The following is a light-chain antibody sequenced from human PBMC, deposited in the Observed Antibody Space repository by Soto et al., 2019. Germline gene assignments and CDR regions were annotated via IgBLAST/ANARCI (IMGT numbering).Light chain of an antibody. CDR2: DAS. J-gene: IGKJ4*01. Sequence: EIVLTQSPATLSLSPGERAALSCRASQSVSSYLAWYQQKPGQAPRLLIYDASNRATGIPARFSGSGSGTDFTLTISSLQSEYFAVYYCQQRSSWPLTFGVGTKVEIK. CDR1: QSVSSY. V-gene: IGKV3-11*01. CDR3: QQRSSWPLT.